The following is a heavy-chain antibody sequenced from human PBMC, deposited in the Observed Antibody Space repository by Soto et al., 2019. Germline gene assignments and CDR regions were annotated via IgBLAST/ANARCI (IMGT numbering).Heavy chain of an antibody. V-gene: IGHV3-23*01. CDR2: ISGSDGST. J-gene: IGHJ4*02. CDR3: ARVRYGGYSYYFDY. D-gene: IGHD4-17*01. CDR1: GFSFSSYA. Sequence: GGSLRLSCVASGFSFSSYAMSWVRQAPGKGLEWVSVISGSDGSTYYADSVKGRFTISRDNSKNTLYLQMNSLRAEDTAVYYCARVRYGGYSYYFDYWGQGALVTVSS.